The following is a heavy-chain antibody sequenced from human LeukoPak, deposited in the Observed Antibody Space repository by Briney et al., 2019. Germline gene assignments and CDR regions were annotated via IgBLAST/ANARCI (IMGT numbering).Heavy chain of an antibody. Sequence: SGGSLRLSCATSGFTFSNAWMNWVRQAPGKGLEWVANIKGDGSSKYYMDSVKGRFTISRDNAKSSLYLQMNTLRAEDTAVYYCATSHDSSGNDWGQGTLVTVSS. J-gene: IGHJ4*02. CDR2: IKGDGSSK. V-gene: IGHV3-7*03. D-gene: IGHD3-22*01. CDR3: ATSHDSSGND. CDR1: GFTFSNAW.